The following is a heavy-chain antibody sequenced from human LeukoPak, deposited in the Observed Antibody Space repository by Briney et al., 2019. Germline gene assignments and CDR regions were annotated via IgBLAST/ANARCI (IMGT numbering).Heavy chain of an antibody. V-gene: IGHV4-4*07. CDR2: IYTSGST. Sequence: SETLSLTCTVSGGSISSYYWSWIRQPAGKGLEWIGRIYTSGSTNYNPSLKSRVTMSVDTSKNQFSLKLSSVAAADTAVYYCARVGDRTPYYYYGMDVWGQGTTVTVSS. CDR3: ARVGDRTPYYYYGMDV. J-gene: IGHJ6*02. CDR1: GGSISSYY. D-gene: IGHD2-21*02.